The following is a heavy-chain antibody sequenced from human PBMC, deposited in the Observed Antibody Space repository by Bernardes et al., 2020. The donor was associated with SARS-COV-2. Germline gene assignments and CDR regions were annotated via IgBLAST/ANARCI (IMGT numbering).Heavy chain of an antibody. J-gene: IGHJ4*02. D-gene: IGHD6-19*01. V-gene: IGHV3-9*01. CDR3: ARDMGPIAEAGALDY. Sequence: GGSLRLSCAASGFTFDDYAMHWVRQAPGKGLEWVSGISWNSGSIYYADSVKGRFTLSRVNARNSLYLQMNSLRAEDTALYYCARDMGPIAEAGALDYWGQGTLVTVSS. CDR1: GFTFDDYA. CDR2: ISWNSGSI.